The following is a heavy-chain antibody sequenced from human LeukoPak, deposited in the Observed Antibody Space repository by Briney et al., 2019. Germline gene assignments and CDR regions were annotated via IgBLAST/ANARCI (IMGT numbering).Heavy chain of an antibody. J-gene: IGHJ5*02. Sequence: SETLSLTCTVSGGSISSYYWSWIRQPPGKGLERIGYFYYSGSTNYNPSLKSRVTMSVDTSKNHFSLKLSSVTAADTAVYYCARRLKGAGNTRDPWFDPWGQGTLVTVSS. V-gene: IGHV4-59*08. CDR1: GGSISSYY. D-gene: IGHD5-24*01. CDR2: FYYSGST. CDR3: ARRLKGAGNTRDPWFDP.